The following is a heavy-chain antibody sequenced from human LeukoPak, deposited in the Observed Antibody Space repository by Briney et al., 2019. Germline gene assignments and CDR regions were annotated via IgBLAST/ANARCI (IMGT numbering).Heavy chain of an antibody. J-gene: IGHJ6*04. D-gene: IGHD3-10*01. CDR2: IKQDGSEK. Sequence: GESLRLSCAASGFTFSSYWMSWVRQAPGKGLEWVANIKQDGSEKYYVDSVKGRFTISRDNAKNSLYLQMNSLRAEDTAVYYCARDQAWFGDGAYYYYYGMDVWGKGTTVTVSS. V-gene: IGHV3-7*03. CDR3: ARDQAWFGDGAYYYYYGMDV. CDR1: GFTFSSYW.